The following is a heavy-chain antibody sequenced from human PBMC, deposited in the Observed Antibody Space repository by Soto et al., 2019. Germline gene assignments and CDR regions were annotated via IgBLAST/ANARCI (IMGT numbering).Heavy chain of an antibody. CDR2: ISGYNGDTNT. CDR3: ARDNDVWTGYFCDN. V-gene: IGHV1-18*01. Sequence: QVQLVQSGAEVRKPGASVKVSCKASGYIFTNYAISWVRQAPGQGPEWMGWISGYNGDTNTHYSQKFQGRVTLTTDMSTTTAYMELRSLRSDDTAIYYCARDNDVWTGYFCDNWGQGTLVTVSS. D-gene: IGHD3-3*01. J-gene: IGHJ4*02. CDR1: GYIFTNYA.